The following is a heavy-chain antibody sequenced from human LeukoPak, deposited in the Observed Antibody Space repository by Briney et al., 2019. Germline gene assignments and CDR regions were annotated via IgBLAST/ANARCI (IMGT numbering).Heavy chain of an antibody. J-gene: IGHJ6*03. CDR1: GYSFPSYW. V-gene: IGHV5-51*01. CDR3: ARRRYGDYGSYYYYYMDV. CDR2: IYPGDSDT. Sequence: GESLKISCKGSGYSFPSYWIVWVRHMPGKGLEWMGIIYPGDSDTRYSPSFQGQVTISADESISTAYLQWSSLEASDTAIYYCARRRYGDYGSYYYYYMDVWGEGTTVTVSS. D-gene: IGHD4-17*01.